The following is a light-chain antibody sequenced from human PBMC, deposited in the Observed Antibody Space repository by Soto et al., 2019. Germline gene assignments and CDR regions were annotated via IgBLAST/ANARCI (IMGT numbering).Light chain of an antibody. V-gene: IGKV3-20*01. CDR2: GAS. CDR1: QSVTSNY. Sequence: IMLTQSPGTLSSSPGERAILSCRASQSVTSNYVAWYQQKPGQAPRLLFFGASIRATGLPDRFSGGGSGTDFTLTISRLEPEDFAVYYCQQYGSSPGTFGQGTKVDIK. J-gene: IGKJ1*01. CDR3: QQYGSSPGT.